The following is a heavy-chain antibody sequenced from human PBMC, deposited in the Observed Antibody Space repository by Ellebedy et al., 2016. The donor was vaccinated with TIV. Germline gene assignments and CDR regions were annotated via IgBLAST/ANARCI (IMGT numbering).Heavy chain of an antibody. V-gene: IGHV3-74*01. CDR1: GFTFSTYW. D-gene: IGHD2-21*02. Sequence: GESLKISCAASGFTFSTYWMGWVRQAPGKGLVWLSRINGDGGFTSHADFVKGRFTISRDNAKNTLYPQMNSLKAEDTAMYYCSTLSDTGYWGHGTLVTVSS. CDR2: INGDGGFT. J-gene: IGHJ4*01. CDR3: STLSDTGY.